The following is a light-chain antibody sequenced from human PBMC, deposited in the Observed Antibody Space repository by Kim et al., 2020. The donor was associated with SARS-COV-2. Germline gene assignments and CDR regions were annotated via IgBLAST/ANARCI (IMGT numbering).Light chain of an antibody. V-gene: IGKV4-1*01. J-gene: IGKJ1*01. CDR1: QSVLYSSNNKNY. Sequence: DIVMTQSPDSLAVSLGERATINCKSSQSVLYSSNNKNYLAWYQQKPGQPPKLLIYWASTRESGVPDRFSGSGSGTDFTLTISSLQAEDVVVYYCQQYYNTPLTFGRGTKVEIK. CDR2: WAS. CDR3: QQYYNTPLT.